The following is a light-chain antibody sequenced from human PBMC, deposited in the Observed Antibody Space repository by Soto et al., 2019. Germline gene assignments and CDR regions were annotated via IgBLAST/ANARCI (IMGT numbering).Light chain of an antibody. CDR2: EVS. CDR3: SSYTSSSIDYV. Sequence: QSALTQPASVSGSPVQSITISCTGTSSDVGGYNYVSWYQQHPGKAPKLMIYEVSNRPSGVSNRFSGSKSGNTASLTISGRQAEDEADYYCSSYTSSSIDYVFGTGTKLTVL. CDR1: SSDVGGYNY. J-gene: IGLJ1*01. V-gene: IGLV2-14*01.